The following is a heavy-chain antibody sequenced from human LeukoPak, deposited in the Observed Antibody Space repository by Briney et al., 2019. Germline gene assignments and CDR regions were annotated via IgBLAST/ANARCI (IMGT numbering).Heavy chain of an antibody. J-gene: IGHJ4*02. CDR1: GFSFRDYD. D-gene: IGHD2-21*01. CDR2: MSGDGRST. V-gene: IGHV3-23*01. Sequence: GGSLRLSCAASGFSFRDYDMSWVRQAPGKGLEWVSAMSGDGRSTYYAGSVKGRFTISRDYSENTVFLQMNSLTAEDTAVYYCAKSRYLKDWGQGTLVTVSS. CDR3: AKSRYLKD.